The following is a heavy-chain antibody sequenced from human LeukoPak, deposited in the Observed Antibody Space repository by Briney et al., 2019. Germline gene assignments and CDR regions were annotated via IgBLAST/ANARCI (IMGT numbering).Heavy chain of an antibody. Sequence: GGSLRLSCEAYGFSFSSYWMTWVRQPPGKGPEWVANIKQDESERYSVDSVKGRFTISRDNAKNSVYLHMNSPRAEDTAAYYCAKDGNWARFENWGQGTLVTVSS. CDR2: IKQDESER. J-gene: IGHJ4*02. CDR1: GFSFSSYW. V-gene: IGHV3-7*03. D-gene: IGHD7-27*01. CDR3: AKDGNWARFEN.